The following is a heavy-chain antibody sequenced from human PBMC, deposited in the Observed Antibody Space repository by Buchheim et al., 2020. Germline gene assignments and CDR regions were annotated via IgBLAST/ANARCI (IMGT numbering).Heavy chain of an antibody. J-gene: IGHJ6*02. D-gene: IGHD6-19*01. CDR1: GYSFTNYW. Sequence: EVQLVQSGAEVKKPGESLRISCKGSGYSFTNYWINWVRQMPGKGLEWMGTIDPSDSYTNYSPSSQGHVTISTDKSISTTYLQWSSLKASDTAMYYCARRVAGRKHYFGMDVWGQGTT. CDR2: IDPSDSYT. V-gene: IGHV5-10-1*01. CDR3: ARRVAGRKHYFGMDV.